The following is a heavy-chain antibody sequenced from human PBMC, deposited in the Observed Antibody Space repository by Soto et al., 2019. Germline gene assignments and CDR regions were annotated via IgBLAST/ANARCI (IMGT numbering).Heavy chain of an antibody. CDR3: AREDILGARSFDY. D-gene: IGHD1-26*01. Sequence: EVQLVESGGGLVQWGGSLRLSCAASGFTFSSYSVNWVRQAPGKGLEWVSYISSGSKTIFYADSVKGRFTVSRDNAKNSQYVQMNSLRDEDTAVHYCAREDILGARSFDYSGQGTLVTVSS. CDR2: ISSGSKTI. CDR1: GFTFSSYS. J-gene: IGHJ4*02. V-gene: IGHV3-48*02.